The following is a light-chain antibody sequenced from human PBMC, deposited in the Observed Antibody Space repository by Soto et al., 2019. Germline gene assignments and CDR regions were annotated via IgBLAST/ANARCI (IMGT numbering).Light chain of an antibody. J-gene: IGKJ2*01. V-gene: IGKV3-15*01. Sequence: EIMMTQSPATLSVSPGERVNLSCRASQSISSNLAWYQQKPGQAPRLLIYGASTRATGIPARFSGSGSGTGFTLTISSLQSEDFAIYYCHQYNNWPPYTFGQGTKVDIK. CDR1: QSISSN. CDR2: GAS. CDR3: HQYNNWPPYT.